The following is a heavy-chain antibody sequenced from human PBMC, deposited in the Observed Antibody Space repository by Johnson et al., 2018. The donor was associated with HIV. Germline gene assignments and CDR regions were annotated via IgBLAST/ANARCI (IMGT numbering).Heavy chain of an antibody. V-gene: IGHV3-53*01. CDR3: ARGINTVTTSCEAFDI. CDR1: GFTFDDYA. D-gene: IGHD4-11*01. J-gene: IGHJ3*02. Sequence: EVQLVESGGGLVQPGRSLRLSCAASGFTFDDYAMHWVRQAPGKGLEWVSGIYSAGSTYYADSVKGRFTISRDNSKNTLYLQMNSLRAEDTALYYCARGINTVTTSCEAFDIWGQGTMVTVSS. CDR2: IYSAGST.